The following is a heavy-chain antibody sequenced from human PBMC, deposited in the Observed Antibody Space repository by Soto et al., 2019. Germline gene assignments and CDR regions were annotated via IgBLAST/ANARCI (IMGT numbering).Heavy chain of an antibody. J-gene: IGHJ6*02. CDR2: IKQDGSEK. V-gene: IGHV3-7*05. CDR3: AKGRSYYYYYGVDV. Sequence: GGSLRLSCAASGFTFSSYSMNWVRQAPGKGLEWVANIKQDGSEKYYVDSVKGRFTISRDNSKSTLYLQMNSLRAEDTALYYCAKGRSYYYYYGVDVWGQGTTVTVSS. CDR1: GFTFSSYS.